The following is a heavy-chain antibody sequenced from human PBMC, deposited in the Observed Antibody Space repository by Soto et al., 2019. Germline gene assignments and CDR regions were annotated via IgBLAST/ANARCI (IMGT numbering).Heavy chain of an antibody. Sequence: SETLSLTCTVSAGSVSSGSYYWSWIRQPPGKGLEWIGYIYYSGNTKYNPSLKSRVTMSLDTSKNQFSLKLTSVTAADSAVYYCARDTLSDLIFVVDVQRVWGQGTQVTVTS. V-gene: IGHV4-61*01. J-gene: IGHJ4*03. CDR1: AGSVSSGSYY. D-gene: IGHD3-3*01. CDR2: IYYSGNT. CDR3: ARDTLSDLIFVVDVQRV.